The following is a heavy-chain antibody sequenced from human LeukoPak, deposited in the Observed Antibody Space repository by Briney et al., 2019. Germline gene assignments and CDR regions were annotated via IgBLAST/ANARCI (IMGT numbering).Heavy chain of an antibody. CDR1: GFTFSSYS. D-gene: IGHD3-9*01. CDR2: ITGSGDTT. J-gene: IGHJ4*02. V-gene: IGHV3-23*01. CDR3: AKWGDYDILTGYYVSDF. Sequence: GGSLRLSCAASGFTFSSYSMNWVRQAPGKGLEWVSAITGSGDTTYYADSVKGRFTVSRDNSKNTLYVEMNTLRAEDTAVYYCAKWGDYDILTGYYVSDFWGQGTLVTVSS.